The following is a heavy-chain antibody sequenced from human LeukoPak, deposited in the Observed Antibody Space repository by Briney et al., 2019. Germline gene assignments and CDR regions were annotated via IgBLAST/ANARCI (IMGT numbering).Heavy chain of an antibody. D-gene: IGHD3-10*01. CDR2: INHSGST. Sequence: SETLSLTCAVYGGSFSGYYWSWIRQPPGKGLEWIGEINHSGSTNYNPSLKSRVTISVDTSKSQFSLKLSSVTAADTAVYYCARGPVFAMVRGVRAHAFDIWGQGTMVTVSS. CDR1: GGSFSGYY. V-gene: IGHV4-34*01. CDR3: ARGPVFAMVRGVRAHAFDI. J-gene: IGHJ3*02.